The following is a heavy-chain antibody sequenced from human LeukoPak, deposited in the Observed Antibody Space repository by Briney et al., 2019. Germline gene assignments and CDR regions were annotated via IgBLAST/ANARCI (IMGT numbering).Heavy chain of an antibody. J-gene: IGHJ4*02. CDR1: GFTFSSYG. V-gene: IGHV3-30*18. Sequence: GGSLRLSCAASGFTFSSYGMHWVRQAPGKGLEWVAVISYDGSNKYYADSVKGRFTISRDNSKNTLYLQTNSLRAEDTAVYYCAKDRDILTGYQRGLDYWGQGTLVTVSS. D-gene: IGHD3-9*01. CDR3: AKDRDILTGYQRGLDY. CDR2: ISYDGSNK.